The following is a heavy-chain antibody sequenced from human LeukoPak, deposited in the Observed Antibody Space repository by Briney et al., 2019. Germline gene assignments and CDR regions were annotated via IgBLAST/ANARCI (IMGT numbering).Heavy chain of an antibody. D-gene: IGHD3-22*01. CDR1: GGSFSGYY. Sequence: SETLSLTCAVYGGSFSGYYWSWIRQPPGKGLEWIGEINHSGSTNYNPSLKSRVTISVDTSKNQFSLKLSPVTAADTAVYYCARGRKHSRDFDYWGQGTLVTVSS. J-gene: IGHJ4*02. CDR2: INHSGST. CDR3: ARGRKHSRDFDY. V-gene: IGHV4-34*01.